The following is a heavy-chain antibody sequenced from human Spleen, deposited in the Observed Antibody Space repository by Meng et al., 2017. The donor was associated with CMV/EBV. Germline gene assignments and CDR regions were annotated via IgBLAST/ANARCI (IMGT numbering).Heavy chain of an antibody. Sequence: ESLKISCTVSGGSISSYYWSWIRQPPGKGLEWIGYIYYSGSTNYNPSLKSRVTISVDTSKNQFSLKLSSVTAADTAVYYCARGGLRTRFDYWGQGTLVTVSS. J-gene: IGHJ4*02. CDR1: GGSISSYY. D-gene: IGHD4/OR15-4a*01. CDR3: ARGGLRTRFDY. V-gene: IGHV4-59*01. CDR2: IYYSGST.